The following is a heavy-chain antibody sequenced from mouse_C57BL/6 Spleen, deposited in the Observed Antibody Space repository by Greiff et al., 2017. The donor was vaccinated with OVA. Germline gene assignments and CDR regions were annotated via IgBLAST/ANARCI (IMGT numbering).Heavy chain of an antibody. CDR2: IRNKANGYTT. CDR1: GFTFTDYY. CDR3: ARSHCGSSYRVYFDY. Sequence: EVKLMESGGGLVQPGGSLSLSCAASGFTFTDYYMSWVRQPPGKALEWLGFIRNKANGYTTEYSASVKGRFTISRDNSQSILYLQMNALRAEDSATYYCARSHCGSSYRVYFDYWGQGTTLTVSS. V-gene: IGHV7-3*01. J-gene: IGHJ2*01. D-gene: IGHD1-1*01.